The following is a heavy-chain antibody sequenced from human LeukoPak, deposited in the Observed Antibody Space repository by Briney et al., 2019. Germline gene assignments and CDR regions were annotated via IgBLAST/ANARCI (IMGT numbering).Heavy chain of an antibody. CDR2: IYSGGST. V-gene: IGHV3-NL1*01. Sequence: PGGSLRLSCAASGFTFSSYAMHWVRQAPGKGLEWVSVIYSGGSTYYADSVKGRFTISRDNSKNTLYLQMNSLRAEDTAVYYCARGGGSWFDPWGQGTLVTVSS. CDR3: ARGGGSWFDP. J-gene: IGHJ5*02. D-gene: IGHD3-16*01. CDR1: GFTFSSYA.